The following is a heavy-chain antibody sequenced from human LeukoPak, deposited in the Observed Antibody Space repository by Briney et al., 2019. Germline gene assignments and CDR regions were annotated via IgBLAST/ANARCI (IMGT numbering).Heavy chain of an antibody. J-gene: IGHJ4*02. Sequence: SETLSLTCNVSGYSISSGYYWGWIRQPPGKALEWIGTTFHSGSPNYNPSLKSRVTISIDTSKNQFSLKLSSVTAADTAFYYCARDAGGDFDYWGQGTLVTVSS. CDR1: GYSISSGYY. CDR2: TFHSGSP. D-gene: IGHD2-21*01. CDR3: ARDAGGDFDY. V-gene: IGHV4-38-2*02.